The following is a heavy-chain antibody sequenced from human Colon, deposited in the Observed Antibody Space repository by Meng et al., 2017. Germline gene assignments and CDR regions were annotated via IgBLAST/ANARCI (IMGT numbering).Heavy chain of an antibody. CDR2: ISYDGTYK. CDR3: ARDTQAYSLTWYIGS. J-gene: IGHJ4*02. Sequence: GESLKISCAASGFPFSTYTIHWVRQAPGKGPEWAAVISYDGTYKYSADSVRGRFTISRDNSKNTLFLQMNSLRPEDTAIYYCARDTQAYSLTWYIGSWGQGTQVTVSS. CDR1: GFPFSTYT. V-gene: IGHV3-30*04. D-gene: IGHD5-12*01.